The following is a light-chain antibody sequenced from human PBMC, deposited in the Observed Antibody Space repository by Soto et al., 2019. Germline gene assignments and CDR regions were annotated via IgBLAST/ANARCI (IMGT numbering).Light chain of an antibody. Sequence: SVLTQPPSASGSPGQSVSISYTGSSSNVGGYNYVSWYQQHPGKAPRLIIYEVDKRPSGVPDRFSGSKAGSTASLTVSGLQADDEADYYCWSYAGRNTHVFGPGTKVTVL. CDR1: SSNVGGYNY. CDR2: EVD. CDR3: WSYAGRNTHV. V-gene: IGLV2-8*01. J-gene: IGLJ1*01.